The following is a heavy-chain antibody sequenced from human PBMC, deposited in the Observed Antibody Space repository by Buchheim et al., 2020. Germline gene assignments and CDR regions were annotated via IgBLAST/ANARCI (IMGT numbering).Heavy chain of an antibody. Sequence: QLLESGGGLVQPGGSLRLSCIVSGFSFSTYAIYWVRQAPGKGLEWVSVISGSGDRTYYPDSVKGRFTVSSDNSKNTLHLHLNSLRVEHTAVYYCAKQGKMAAPVPLYGMDVWGQGTT. CDR3: AKQGKMAAPVPLYGMDV. D-gene: IGHD6-13*01. CDR2: ISGSGDRT. J-gene: IGHJ6*02. V-gene: IGHV3-23*01. CDR1: GFSFSTYA.